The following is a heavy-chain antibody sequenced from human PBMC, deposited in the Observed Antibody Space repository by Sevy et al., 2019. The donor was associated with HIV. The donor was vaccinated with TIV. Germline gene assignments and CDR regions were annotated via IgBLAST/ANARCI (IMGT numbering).Heavy chain of an antibody. CDR3: AREPLAVARGYDAFDI. CDR2: IIPIFGTA. D-gene: IGHD6-19*01. V-gene: IGHV1-69*13. CDR1: GGTFSSYA. Sequence: ASVKVSCKASGGTFSSYAISWVRQAPGQGLEWMGGIIPIFGTANYAQKFQGRVTITADESTSTAYMELSSLRSEDTAVYYCAREPLAVARGYDAFDIWGQGTMVTVSS. J-gene: IGHJ3*02.